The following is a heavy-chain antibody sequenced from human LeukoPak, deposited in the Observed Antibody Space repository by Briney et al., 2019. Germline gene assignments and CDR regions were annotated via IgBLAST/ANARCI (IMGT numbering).Heavy chain of an antibody. J-gene: IGHJ4*02. Sequence: GGSLRLSCAASGFTFSSYAMHWVRQAPGKGLEWVAVISYDGSNKYYADSVKGRFTISRDKSKNTLYLQMNSLRAEDTAVYYCARERSGWQTFDYWGQGTLVTVSS. CDR2: ISYDGSNK. V-gene: IGHV3-30*04. CDR1: GFTFSSYA. CDR3: ARERSGWQTFDY. D-gene: IGHD6-19*01.